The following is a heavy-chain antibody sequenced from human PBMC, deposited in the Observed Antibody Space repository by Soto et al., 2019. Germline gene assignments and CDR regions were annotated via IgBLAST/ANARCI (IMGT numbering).Heavy chain of an antibody. J-gene: IGHJ6*02. CDR2: TYYRSTWTN. CDR1: GDSVSSSSAA. CDR3: AGVPSFRGMDV. D-gene: IGHD3-16*01. Sequence: PSQTLSLTCAISGDSVSSSSAAWSWLRQSPSRGLEWLGRTYYRSTWTNDYARSVKSRITINPDTFENQSSLQLSSVTPEDTAVYYCAGVPSFRGMDVWGQGTPVTVSS. V-gene: IGHV6-1*01.